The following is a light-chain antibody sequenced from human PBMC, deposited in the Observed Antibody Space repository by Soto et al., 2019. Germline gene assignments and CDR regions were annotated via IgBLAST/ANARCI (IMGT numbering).Light chain of an antibody. CDR3: QQYNSYSRT. J-gene: IGKJ1*01. V-gene: IGKV1-5*03. CDR2: KAS. CDR1: QSISSW. Sequence: DIQMTQSPSTLSASVGDRVTITCRASQSISSWLAWYQQKPGKAPKLLIYKASSLESGVPSRFSGSGSGTEFTLTIRSLQPDDFATYHCQQYNSYSRTFGQGTTGDIK.